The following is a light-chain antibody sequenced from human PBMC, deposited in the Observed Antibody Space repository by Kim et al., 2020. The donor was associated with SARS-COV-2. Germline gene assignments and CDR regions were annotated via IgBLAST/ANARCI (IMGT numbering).Light chain of an antibody. CDR1: QSVSSY. CDR2: DAS. CDR3: QQRSNWVT. J-gene: IGKJ4*01. V-gene: IGKV3-11*02. Sequence: VLQGERATLSCRASQSVSSYLAGYQQKPGQAPRLLIYDASNRATGIPARFSGSGSGRDFTLTISSLGPEDFAVYYCQQRSNWVTFGGGTKVDIK.